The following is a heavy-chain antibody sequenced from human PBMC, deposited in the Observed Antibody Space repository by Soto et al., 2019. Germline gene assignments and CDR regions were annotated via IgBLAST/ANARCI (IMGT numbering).Heavy chain of an antibody. CDR3: ARLYDYVWGIYRYQHRDYYYGMDV. V-gene: IGHV3-48*02. Sequence: PGGSLRLSCSASGFTFRSCSINLVRQAPGKGLEWVSGIRSRKRTTYYEDCVKGRYTNSRDNAKRSLYLQMKSLRDEDTAVYYCARLYDYVWGIYRYQHRDYYYGMDVWGQGNTVTVSS. J-gene: IGHJ6*02. D-gene: IGHD3-16*02. CDR1: GFTFRSCS. CDR2: IRSRKRTT.